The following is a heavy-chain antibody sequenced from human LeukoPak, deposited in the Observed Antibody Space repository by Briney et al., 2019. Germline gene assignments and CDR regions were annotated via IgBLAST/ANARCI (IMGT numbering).Heavy chain of an antibody. J-gene: IGHJ6*02. V-gene: IGHV3-30*18. CDR1: GFTFSSYG. CDR3: AKDRGTSSSAYGMDV. D-gene: IGHD6-6*01. CDR2: ISYDAGNK. Sequence: PGGSLRPSCAASGFTFSSYGMHWVRQAPGKGLEWVAVISYDAGNKYSADSVKGRFTISRDNSQNTLYLQMNSLRAEDTAVYYCAKDRGTSSSAYGMDVWGQGTTVTVSS.